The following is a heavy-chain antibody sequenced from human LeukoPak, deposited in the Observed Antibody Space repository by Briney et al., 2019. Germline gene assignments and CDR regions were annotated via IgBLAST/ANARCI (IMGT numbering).Heavy chain of an antibody. D-gene: IGHD3-22*01. Sequence: ASVKVSCTASGYTFTSYGISWVRQAPGQGLEWMGLISAYNGNTNYAQKLQGRVTMTTDTSTSTAYMELRSLRSDDTAVYYCARGPYPSGYYPPYFDYWGQGTLVTVSS. V-gene: IGHV1-18*01. CDR3: ARGPYPSGYYPPYFDY. CDR1: GYTFTSYG. CDR2: ISAYNGNT. J-gene: IGHJ4*02.